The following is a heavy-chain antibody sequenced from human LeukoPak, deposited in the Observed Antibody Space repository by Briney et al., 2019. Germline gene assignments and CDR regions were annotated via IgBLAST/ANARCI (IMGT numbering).Heavy chain of an antibody. CDR2: LRYDASSK. CDR3: AKRSLDSSGYYYQPHFDY. CDR1: GSMFSVYG. D-gene: IGHD3-22*01. J-gene: IGHJ4*02. Sequence: GGSLRLSCVASGSMFSVYGMHWVRQAPGKGLEWVAFLRYDASSKFYADSVRGRFSISRDNSKSTLYLQMNSLRAEDTAVYYCAKRSLDSSGYYYQPHFDYWGQGTLVTVSS. V-gene: IGHV3-30*02.